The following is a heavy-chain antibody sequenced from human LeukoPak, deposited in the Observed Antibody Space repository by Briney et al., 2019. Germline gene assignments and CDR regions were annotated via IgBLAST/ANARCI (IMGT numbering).Heavy chain of an antibody. CDR2: IYSGGST. J-gene: IGHJ4*02. CDR3: ARDRGRYSYGL. D-gene: IGHD5-18*01. V-gene: IGHV3-66*01. Sequence: GGSLRLSCAASGFTVSSNYMSWVRQAPGKGLEWVSVIYSGGSTYYADSAKGRLTISRDNSKNTLYLQMNSLRAEDTAVYYCARDRGRYSYGLWGQGTLVTVSS. CDR1: GFTVSSNY.